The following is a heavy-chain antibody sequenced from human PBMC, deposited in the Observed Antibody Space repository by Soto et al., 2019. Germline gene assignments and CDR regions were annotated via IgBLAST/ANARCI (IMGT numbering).Heavy chain of an antibody. V-gene: IGHV3-7*01. Sequence: GGSLRLSCAASGFTFSSYWMSLVRQAPGKGLEWVANIKQDGSEKYYVDSVKGRFTISRDNAKNSLYLQMNSLRAEDTAVYYCARDRRWDSYGELWFDPWGQGTLVTVS. D-gene: IGHD5-18*01. CDR1: GFTFSSYW. J-gene: IGHJ5*02. CDR2: IKQDGSEK. CDR3: ARDRRWDSYGELWFDP.